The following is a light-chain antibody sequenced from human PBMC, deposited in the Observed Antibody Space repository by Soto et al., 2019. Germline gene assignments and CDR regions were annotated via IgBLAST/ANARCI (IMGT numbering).Light chain of an antibody. V-gene: IGKV3-20*01. CDR1: QSISSSY. Sequence: ELVLTQSPGTLSLSPGERATLSCRASQSISSSYLAWYQQKPGQAPRLLVYGASSRATGTPDRFSGSGSGTAFTLTISRLEPEDFAVYYCQQYGSSRFTFGPGTKVDIK. J-gene: IGKJ3*01. CDR3: QQYGSSRFT. CDR2: GAS.